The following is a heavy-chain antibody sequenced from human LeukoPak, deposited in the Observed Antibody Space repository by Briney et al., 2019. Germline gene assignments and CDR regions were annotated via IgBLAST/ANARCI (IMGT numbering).Heavy chain of an antibody. D-gene: IGHD3-10*01. J-gene: IGHJ6*03. CDR2: ISSSSSTI. Sequence: PGGSLRLSCVASGFTFSNYGMNWVRQAPGKGLEWVSYISSSSSTIYYADSVKGRFTISRDNAKNSLYLQMNSLRAEDTAVYYCARFPGGSYYYYYMDVWGKGTTVTVSS. V-gene: IGHV3-48*01. CDR3: ARFPGGSYYYYYMDV. CDR1: GFTFSNYG.